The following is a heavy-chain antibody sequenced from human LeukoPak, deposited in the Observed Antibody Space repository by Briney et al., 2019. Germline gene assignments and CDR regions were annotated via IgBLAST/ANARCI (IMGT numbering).Heavy chain of an antibody. CDR2: IYYSGST. CDR1: GGSISSSSYY. J-gene: IGHJ5*02. Sequence: SETLSLTCTVSGGSISSSSYYWGWIRQPPGKGLEWIGSIYYSGSTYYNPSLKSRVTISVDTSKNQFSLKLSSVTAADTAVYYCARHYYGSGRKHNWFDPWGQGTLVTVSS. V-gene: IGHV4-39*01. D-gene: IGHD3-10*01. CDR3: ARHYYGSGRKHNWFDP.